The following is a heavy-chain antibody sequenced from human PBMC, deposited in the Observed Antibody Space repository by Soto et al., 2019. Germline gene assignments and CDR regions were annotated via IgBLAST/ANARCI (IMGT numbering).Heavy chain of an antibody. D-gene: IGHD4-17*01. J-gene: IGHJ5*02. CDR1: GYTFTSYD. Sequence: QLQLVHSGAEVKKPGASVKVSCKASGYTFTSYDINWVRQATGHGLEYLGWMNPNSGNTAYVPKFQGRVTMTWDTSITTAYMELSSLRSADTAVYFCARGIKYGAYSRWFDPWGQGTLVTVSS. CDR3: ARGIKYGAYSRWFDP. CDR2: MNPNSGNT. V-gene: IGHV1-8*01.